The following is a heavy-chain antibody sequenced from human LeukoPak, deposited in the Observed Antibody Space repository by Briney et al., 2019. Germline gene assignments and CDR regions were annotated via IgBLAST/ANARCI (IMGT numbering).Heavy chain of an antibody. CDR1: GYTFTGYY. CDR3: AKEGDDSSGYPEYYFDY. CDR2: ISYDGSNK. J-gene: IGHJ4*02. Sequence: SCKASGYTFTGYYMHWVRQAPGKGLEWVAVISYDGSNKYYADSVKGRFTISRDNSKNTLYLQMNSLRAEDTAVYYCAKEGDDSSGYPEYYFDYWGQGTLVTVSS. D-gene: IGHD3-22*01. V-gene: IGHV3-30*18.